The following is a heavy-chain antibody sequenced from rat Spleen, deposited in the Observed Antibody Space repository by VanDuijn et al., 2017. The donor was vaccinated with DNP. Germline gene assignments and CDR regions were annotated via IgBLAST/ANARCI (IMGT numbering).Heavy chain of an antibody. V-gene: IGHV5-31*01. CDR2: ITKTGDST. J-gene: IGHJ3*01. CDR3: ARSDSYGFPY. Sequence: EVQLVESGGGPVQPGRSLKLSCVASGFIFSNYWMTWIRQAPGKGLEWVASITKTGDSTYYSDSVKGRFSISRDNAKSTLYLQMDSLRSEDTATYYCARSDSYGFPYWGQGTLVTVSS. CDR1: GFIFSNYW. D-gene: IGHD1-2*01.